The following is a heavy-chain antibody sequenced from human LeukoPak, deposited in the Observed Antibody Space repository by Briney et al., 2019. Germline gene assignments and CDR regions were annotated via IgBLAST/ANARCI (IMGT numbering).Heavy chain of an antibody. D-gene: IGHD6-13*01. Sequence: GGSLRLSCAASGFTFSSYGMHWVCQAPGKGLEWVAVIWYDGSNKYYADSVKGRFTISRDNSKNTLYLQMNSLRAEDTAVYYCARERWVRGIAAAGLDYWGQGTLVTVSS. CDR1: GFTFSSYG. CDR2: IWYDGSNK. J-gene: IGHJ4*02. CDR3: ARERWVRGIAAAGLDY. V-gene: IGHV3-33*01.